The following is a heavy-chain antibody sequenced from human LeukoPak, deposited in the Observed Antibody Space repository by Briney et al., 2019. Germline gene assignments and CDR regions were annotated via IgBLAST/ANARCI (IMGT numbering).Heavy chain of an antibody. D-gene: IGHD1-26*01. CDR3: ARDSGSYDH. V-gene: IGHV4-39*02. Sequence: SETLFLTCTVSGGSISSSSYYWGWIRQPPGKGLEWIGSIYYSGSTYYNPSLKSRVTISVDTSKNQFSLKLSSVTAADTAVYYCARDSGSYDHWGQGTLVTVSS. CDR2: IYYSGST. J-gene: IGHJ4*02. CDR1: GGSISSSSYY.